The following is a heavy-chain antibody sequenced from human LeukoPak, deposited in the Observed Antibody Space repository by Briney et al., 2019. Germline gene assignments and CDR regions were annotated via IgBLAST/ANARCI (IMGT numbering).Heavy chain of an antibody. CDR1: GFTFSSYC. J-gene: IGHJ3*02. V-gene: IGHV3-7*01. CDR2: IKQDGSEK. D-gene: IGHD3-10*01. Sequence: GGSLRLSCAASGFTFSSYCMSWVRQAPGKGLEGLANIKQDGSEKYYVDSVKGRFTISRDNAKNSLYLQMNSLTAEDTAVYYCSRPVGARTPRYAFDIWGQGTMVTVSS. CDR3: SRPVGARTPRYAFDI.